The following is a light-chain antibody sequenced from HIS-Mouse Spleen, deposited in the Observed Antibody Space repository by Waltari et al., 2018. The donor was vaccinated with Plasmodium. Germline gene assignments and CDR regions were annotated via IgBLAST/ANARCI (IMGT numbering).Light chain of an antibody. CDR2: EGS. Sequence: QSALTQPASVSGSPGQSITISCTGTSSDVGSYNLVSWYQQHPGKAPKLMIYEGSKRPSGVSNRFSGSKSGNTASLTISGLHAEDEADYYCCSYAGSSTYGFGTGTKVTVL. V-gene: IGLV2-23*01. CDR3: CSYAGSSTYG. J-gene: IGLJ1*01. CDR1: SSDVGSYNL.